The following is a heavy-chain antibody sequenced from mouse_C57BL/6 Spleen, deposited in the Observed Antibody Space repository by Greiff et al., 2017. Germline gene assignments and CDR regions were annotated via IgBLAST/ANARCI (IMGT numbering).Heavy chain of an antibody. CDR1: GFTFSDYG. V-gene: IGHV5-17*01. J-gene: IGHJ2*01. D-gene: IGHD1-1*01. CDR3: ARRYSRAHFDY. CDR2: ISSGSSTI. Sequence: EVQLVESGGGLVKPGGSLKLSCAASGFTFSDYGMHWVRQAPEKGLEWIAYISSGSSTIYYADTVKGRFTISRDKSKNTLFLQMTSLRSEDTAMDYGARRYSRAHFDYWGQGTTLTVSS.